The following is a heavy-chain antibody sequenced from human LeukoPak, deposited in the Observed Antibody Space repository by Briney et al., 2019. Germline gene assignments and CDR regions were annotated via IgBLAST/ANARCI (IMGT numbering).Heavy chain of an antibody. V-gene: IGHV3-7*01. CDR1: EFTFSSYW. Sequence: GGSLRLSCAASEFTFSSYWMSWVRQAPGKGLEWVASIKQDGSEKYYVDSVKGRVTISRDNAKNSLYLQMNSLRAEDTAVYYCARVFGAGYSDYWGQGTLVAVSS. CDR3: ARVFGAGYSDY. D-gene: IGHD4/OR15-4a*01. CDR2: IKQDGSEK. J-gene: IGHJ4*02.